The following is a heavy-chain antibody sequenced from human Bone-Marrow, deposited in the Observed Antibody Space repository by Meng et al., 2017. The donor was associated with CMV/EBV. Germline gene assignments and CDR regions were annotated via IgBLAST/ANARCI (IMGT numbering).Heavy chain of an antibody. CDR1: GGSISSYY. J-gene: IGHJ6*01. D-gene: IGHD3-3*01. CDR2: IYYSGST. V-gene: IGHV4-59*01. Sequence: GSLRLSCTVSGGSISSYYWSWIRQPPGKGLEWIGYIYYSGSTNYNPSLKSRVTISVDTSKNQFSLKLSSVTAADTAVYYCARAGPKYYGAYYYYGMDVWGQWTTVTVAS. CDR3: ARAGPKYYGAYYYYGMDV.